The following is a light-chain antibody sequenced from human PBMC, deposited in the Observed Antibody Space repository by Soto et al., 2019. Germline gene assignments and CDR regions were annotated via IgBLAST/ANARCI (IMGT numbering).Light chain of an antibody. CDR3: NSYTDNNSPL. Sequence: QSALTQPASVSGFPGQSIAISCSGTGSDVGDFRYVSWYQQRPGNAPKVLIYDVSNRPSGVSNRFSGSKSGNTASLTISGLQAEDEADYFCNSYTDNNSPLFGGGSKVTVL. V-gene: IGLV2-14*01. CDR2: DVS. J-gene: IGLJ2*01. CDR1: GSDVGDFRY.